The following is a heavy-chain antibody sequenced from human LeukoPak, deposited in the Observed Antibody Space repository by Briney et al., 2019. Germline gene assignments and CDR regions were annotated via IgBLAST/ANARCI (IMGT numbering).Heavy chain of an antibody. V-gene: IGHV3-48*01. J-gene: IGHJ6*04. CDR3: ARGPTMKMDV. CDR1: GFTFGNYG. Sequence: GGSLRLSCAASGFTFGNYGMSWVRQAPGKGLEWVSYISSSSSIKYYVDSVKGRFTISRDNAKNSLYLQMNSLRAEDTAVYYCARGPTMKMDVWGKGTTVTVSS. D-gene: IGHD3-22*01. CDR2: ISSSSSIK.